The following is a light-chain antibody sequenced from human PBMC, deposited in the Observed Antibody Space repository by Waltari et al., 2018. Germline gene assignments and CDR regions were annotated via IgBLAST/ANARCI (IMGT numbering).Light chain of an antibody. Sequence: QVVLTQSPSASASLGASVKLTCSLSGEYSVYAIAWHQQRPREGPRYLMKVNGDGSHNNGDGMPGVFACSSSGADRYLIIARLQSEDEADYFCQTWGTGIQVFGGGTRLTVL. J-gene: IGLJ3*02. CDR1: GEYSVYA. V-gene: IGLV4-69*01. CDR2: VNGDGSH. CDR3: QTWGTGIQV.